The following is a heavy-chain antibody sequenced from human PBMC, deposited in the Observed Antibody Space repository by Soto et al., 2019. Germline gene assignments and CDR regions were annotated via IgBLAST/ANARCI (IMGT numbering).Heavy chain of an antibody. J-gene: IGHJ4*02. D-gene: IGHD3-22*01. CDR1: GFTFSSYA. Sequence: GGSLRLSCAASGFTFSSYAMSWVRQAPGKGLEWVSAISGSGGSTYYADSVKGRFTISRDNSKNTLYLPMNSLRAEDTAVYYCAKKGMIVVALADYWGQGTLVTVSS. V-gene: IGHV3-23*01. CDR3: AKKGMIVVALADY. CDR2: ISGSGGST.